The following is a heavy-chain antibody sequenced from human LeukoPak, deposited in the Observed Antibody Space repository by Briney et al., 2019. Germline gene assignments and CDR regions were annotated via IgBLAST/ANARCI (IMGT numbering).Heavy chain of an antibody. CDR2: ISAYNGNT. CDR1: GYTFTSYG. Sequence: GASVKVSCKASGYTFTSYGISWLRQAPGQGLEWMGWISAYNGNTNYAQQLQGRVTMTTDTSTSTAYMELRSLRSDDTAVYYCARTMYYYDSSGLLLDAFDIWGQGTMVTVSS. CDR3: ARTMYYYDSSGLLLDAFDI. V-gene: IGHV1-18*01. D-gene: IGHD3-22*01. J-gene: IGHJ3*02.